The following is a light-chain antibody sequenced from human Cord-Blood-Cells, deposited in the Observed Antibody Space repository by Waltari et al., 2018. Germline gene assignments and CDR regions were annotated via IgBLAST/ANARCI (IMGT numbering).Light chain of an antibody. CDR3: QQYNSYSPT. J-gene: IGKJ1*01. V-gene: IGKV1-5*03. CDR2: KAS. CDR1: KSISSW. Sequence: DIHMTQSPSTLSASVGDRVTITCRASKSISSWLDWYQLKPRKDPKHLNYKASSLESGVPSRFSGSGSGTEFTLTISSLQPDDFATYYCQQYNSYSPTFGQGTKVEIK.